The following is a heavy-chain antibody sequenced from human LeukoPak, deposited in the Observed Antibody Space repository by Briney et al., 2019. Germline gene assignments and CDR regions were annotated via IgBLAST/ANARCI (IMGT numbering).Heavy chain of an antibody. D-gene: IGHD7-27*01. CDR2: INSDGTTT. V-gene: IGHV3-74*01. CDR3: AKAQELGNYEFFLFDY. Sequence: GGSLRLSCAASGFAFSIYWMHWVRQAPGKGLVWVSRINSDGTTTGSADSVKGRLTISRDNAKNTLYLQMNSLRAEDTAVYYCAKAQELGNYEFFLFDYWGQGTLVTVSS. CDR1: GFAFSIYW. J-gene: IGHJ4*02.